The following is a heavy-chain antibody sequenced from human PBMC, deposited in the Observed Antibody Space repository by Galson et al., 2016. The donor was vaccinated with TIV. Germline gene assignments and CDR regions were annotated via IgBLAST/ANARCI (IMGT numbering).Heavy chain of an antibody. D-gene: IGHD3-10*01. CDR3: ARHFLWLGDLAWFDP. CDR1: GFSITSGHF. V-gene: IGHV4-38-2*01. Sequence: ETLSLTCVVSGFSITSGHFWGWIRQPPGKGLEWLGSIYQSGTAYYNPSLKRLFTTSVDTSKNQFSLNLNSVTATDTAVYYCARHFLWLGDLAWFDPWGQGTLVTVSS. J-gene: IGHJ5*02. CDR2: IYQSGTA.